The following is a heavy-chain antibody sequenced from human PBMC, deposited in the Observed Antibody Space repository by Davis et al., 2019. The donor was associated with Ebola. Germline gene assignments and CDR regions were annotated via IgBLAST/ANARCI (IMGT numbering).Heavy chain of an antibody. CDR2: IYYSGST. Sequence: SETLSLTCTVSGGSISSYYWSWIRQPPGKGLEWIGYIYYSGSTNYNPSLKSRVTISIDTSKNQFSLKLSSVTAADTAVYYCARVPLGYCSSTSCYYYYYMDVWGKGTTVTVSS. CDR3: ARVPLGYCSSTSCYYYYYMDV. D-gene: IGHD2-2*01. V-gene: IGHV4-59*01. J-gene: IGHJ6*03. CDR1: GGSISSYY.